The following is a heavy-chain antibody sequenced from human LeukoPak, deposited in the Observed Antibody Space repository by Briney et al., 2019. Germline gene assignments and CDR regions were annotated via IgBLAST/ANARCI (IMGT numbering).Heavy chain of an antibody. CDR1: GGSISSSNL. CDR3: ARSEPSFYFDS. J-gene: IGHJ4*02. V-gene: IGHV4-4*02. CDR2: IYHGGST. Sequence: SGTLSLTCAVSGGSISSSNLWSWVRQPPGKGLEWIGEIYHGGSTNYNPSLKSRVTISVDKSKNQFSLLLSSVTAADTAVYYCARSEPSFYFDSWGQGTLVTVSS.